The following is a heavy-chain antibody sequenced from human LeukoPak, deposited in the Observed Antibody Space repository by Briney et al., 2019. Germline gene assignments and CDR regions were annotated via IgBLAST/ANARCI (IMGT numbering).Heavy chain of an antibody. CDR3: ARDTYYYGSGSYGLDY. CDR2: IYYSGST. D-gene: IGHD3-10*01. J-gene: IGHJ4*02. CDR1: GGSISSYY. Sequence: RPSETLSLTCTVSGGSISSYYWSWIRQPPGKGLEWIGYIYYSGSTNYSPSLESRVTMSVDTSKNQFSLKLSSVTAADTAVYYCARDTYYYGSGSYGLDYWGQGTLVTVSS. V-gene: IGHV4-59*12.